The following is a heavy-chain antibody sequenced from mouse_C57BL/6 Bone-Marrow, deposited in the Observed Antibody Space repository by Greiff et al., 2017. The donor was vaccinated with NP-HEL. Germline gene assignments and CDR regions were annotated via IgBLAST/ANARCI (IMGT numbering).Heavy chain of an antibody. V-gene: IGHV1-4*01. J-gene: IGHJ2*01. CDR3: ARITTVVATRGY. D-gene: IGHD1-1*01. CDR2: INPSSGYT. CDR1: GYTFTSYS. Sequence: QVQLQQSGAELARPGASVKMSCKASGYTFTSYSMHWVKQRPGQGLEWIGYINPSSGYTKYNQKFKDKATLTADKSSSTAYMQLSSLTSEDSAVYYCARITTVVATRGYWGKGTTLTVSS.